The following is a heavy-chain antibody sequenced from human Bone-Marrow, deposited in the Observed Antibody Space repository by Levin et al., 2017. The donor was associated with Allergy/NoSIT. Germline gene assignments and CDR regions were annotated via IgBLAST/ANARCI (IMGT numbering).Heavy chain of an antibody. CDR2: IIPIFGTA. CDR3: ASNLRYDSSGNSDPYDAFDI. V-gene: IGHV1-69*01. D-gene: IGHD3-22*01. CDR1: GGTFSSYA. J-gene: IGHJ3*02. Sequence: KISCKASGGTFSSYAISWVRQAPGQGLEWMGGIIPIFGTANYAQKFQGRVTITADESTSTAYMELSSLRSEDTAVYYCASNLRYDSSGNSDPYDAFDIWGQGTMVTVSS.